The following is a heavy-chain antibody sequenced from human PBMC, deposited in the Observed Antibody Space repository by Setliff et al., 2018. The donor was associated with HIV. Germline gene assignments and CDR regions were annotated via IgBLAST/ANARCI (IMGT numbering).Heavy chain of an antibody. J-gene: IGHJ4*02. CDR1: GGSISSAY. D-gene: IGHD3-22*01. CDR3: ARDGPYDSSGINY. CDR2: MYTSGSA. Sequence: NPSETLSLTCAVSGGSISSAYWSWVRQPPGKGLEWIGHMYTSGSANYNPSLSSRVTISLDTSKNQFSLKLSSVTAADTAVYYCARDGPYDSSGINYWGQGTLVTVSS. V-gene: IGHV4-4*08.